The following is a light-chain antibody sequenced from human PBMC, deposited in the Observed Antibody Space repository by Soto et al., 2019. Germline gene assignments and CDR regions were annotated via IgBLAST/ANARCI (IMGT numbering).Light chain of an antibody. CDR1: SSDVGGYNY. Sequence: QSALTQPASVPGSPGQSITISCTGTSSDVGGYNYVSWYQQHPGKAPKVLIYEVSNRPSGVSHRFSGSKSGNTASLTISGLQAEDEADYYCSSYRSSTTYVFGSGTKLTVL. J-gene: IGLJ1*01. V-gene: IGLV2-14*01. CDR3: SSYRSSTTYV. CDR2: EVS.